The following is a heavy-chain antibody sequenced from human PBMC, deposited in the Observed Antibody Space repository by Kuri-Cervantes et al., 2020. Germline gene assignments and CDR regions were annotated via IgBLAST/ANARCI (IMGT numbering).Heavy chain of an antibody. CDR2: ISSSSYI. CDR1: GFTFSSYS. V-gene: IGHV3-21*01. CDR3: ARRSGGGGSYDY. D-gene: IGHD3-10*01. J-gene: IGHJ4*02. Sequence: GESLKIPCAASGFTFSSYSMNWVRQAPGKGLEWVSSISSSSYIYYADSVKGRFTISRDNAKNSLYLKMNSLRAEDTAVYYCARRSGGGGSYDYWGQGTLVTVSS.